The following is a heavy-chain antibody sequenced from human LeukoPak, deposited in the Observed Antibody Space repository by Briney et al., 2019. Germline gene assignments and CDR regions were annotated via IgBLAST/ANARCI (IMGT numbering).Heavy chain of an antibody. J-gene: IGHJ4*02. CDR1: GYTFTSYG. D-gene: IGHD5-12*01. Sequence: ASVKVSCKASGYTFTSYGISWVRQAPGQGLEWMGWISAYNGNTNYAQKLQGRVTMTTDTSTSTAYMGLRSLRSDDTAVYYCAREGLSLGIVATIYVLSDYWGQGTLVTVSS. CDR2: ISAYNGNT. CDR3: AREGLSLGIVATIYVLSDY. V-gene: IGHV1-18*01.